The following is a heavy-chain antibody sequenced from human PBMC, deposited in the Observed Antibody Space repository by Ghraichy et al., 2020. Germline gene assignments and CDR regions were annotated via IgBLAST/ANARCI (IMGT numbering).Heavy chain of an antibody. V-gene: IGHV3-7*03. D-gene: IGHD2-15*01. CDR2: IKQDGSEK. CDR3: ARAQGYCSGGSCYSYFFDY. J-gene: IGHJ4*02. Sequence: GSLRLSCAASGFTFSSYWMSWVRQAPGKGLEWVANIKQDGSEKYYVDSVKGRFTISRDNAKNSLYLQMNSLRAEDTAVYYCARAQGYCSGGSCYSYFFDYGGQTTLLTVSS. CDR1: GFTFSSYW.